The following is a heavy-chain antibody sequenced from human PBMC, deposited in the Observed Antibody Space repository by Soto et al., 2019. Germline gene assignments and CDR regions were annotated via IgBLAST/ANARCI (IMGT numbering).Heavy chain of an antibody. D-gene: IGHD4-17*01. CDR3: ARVHTVTTVDY. CDR1: GGTISSGDYY. V-gene: IGHV4-30-4*01. J-gene: IGHJ4*02. Sequence: SETLSLTCTVSGGTISSGDYYWSWIRQPPGKGLEWIGYIHYSGSTYYNPSLKSRVTISVDTSKNQFSLKLSSVTAADTAVYYCARVHTVTTVDYWGQGTLVTVS. CDR2: IHYSGST.